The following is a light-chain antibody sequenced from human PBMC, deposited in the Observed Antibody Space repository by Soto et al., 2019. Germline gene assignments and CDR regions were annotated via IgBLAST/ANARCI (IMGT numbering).Light chain of an antibody. V-gene: IGLV2-8*01. CDR2: QVT. J-gene: IGLJ2*01. CDR3: TSYAGGKPPVV. CDR1: SSDVGGYNY. Sequence: QSALTQPPSASGSPGQSVAISFTGTSSDVGGYNYVSWYQQHPGKAPKLIIYQVTKRPSGVPDRFSGSKSGNTASLTVSGLQAEDEADYYCTSYAGGKPPVVFGGGTKLA.